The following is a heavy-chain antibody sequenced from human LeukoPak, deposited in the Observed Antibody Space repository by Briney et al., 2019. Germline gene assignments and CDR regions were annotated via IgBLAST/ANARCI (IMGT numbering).Heavy chain of an antibody. CDR1: GFTFSSYA. Sequence: GGSLRLSCAASGFTFSSYAMHWVRQAPGKGLEWVAVISYDGSNKYYADSVKGRFTISRDNAKNSVYLQMNSLRAEDTAVYYCASEQWLRYWGQGTLVTVSS. D-gene: IGHD6-19*01. V-gene: IGHV3-30-3*01. J-gene: IGHJ4*02. CDR2: ISYDGSNK. CDR3: ASEQWLRY.